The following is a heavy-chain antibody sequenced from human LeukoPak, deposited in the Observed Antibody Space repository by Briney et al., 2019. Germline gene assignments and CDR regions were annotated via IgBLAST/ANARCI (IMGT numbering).Heavy chain of an antibody. CDR3: VRQYSGYESLYFDS. CDR1: GYTFTSYT. CDR2: INTYTGTP. J-gene: IGHJ4*02. V-gene: IGHV7-4-1*02. Sequence: ASVKVSCKASGYTFTSYTLSWLRQAPGQGLEWMGWINTYTGTPTYAQGFTGRFVFSLDSSVSTAYLYISSLKAEDIAIYYCVRQYSGYESLYFDSWGPGTLVTVSS. D-gene: IGHD5-12*01.